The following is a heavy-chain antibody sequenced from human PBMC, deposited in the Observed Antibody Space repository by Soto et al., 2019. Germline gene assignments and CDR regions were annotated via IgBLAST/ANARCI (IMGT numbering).Heavy chain of an antibody. V-gene: IGHV1-69*02. CDR3: ARGYASYGMDV. CDR1: GGTFSSYT. CDR2: IIPILGIA. J-gene: IGHJ6*02. Sequence: QVQLVQSGAEVKKPGSSVKVSCKASGGTFSSYTISWVRQAPGQGLEWMGRIIPILGIANYAQKFQGRVTIPADKSTSTAYMELSSLRSEDTAVYYCARGYASYGMDVWGQGTTVTVSS. D-gene: IGHD5-18*01.